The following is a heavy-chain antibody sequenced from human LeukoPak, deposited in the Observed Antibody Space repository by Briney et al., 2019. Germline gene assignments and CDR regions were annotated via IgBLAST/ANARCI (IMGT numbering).Heavy chain of an antibody. CDR2: ISNGGGTI. D-gene: IGHD1-26*01. Sequence: GGSLRLSCATSGFTFTSYDFNWVRQAPGKGLEWVSYISNGGGTIYYADSVKGRFTISRDNVQNSLYLQMNSLRDEDTAVYYCARDLHSGAYTFDYWGQGALVTVSS. J-gene: IGHJ4*02. V-gene: IGHV3-48*02. CDR3: ARDLHSGAYTFDY. CDR1: GFTFTSYD.